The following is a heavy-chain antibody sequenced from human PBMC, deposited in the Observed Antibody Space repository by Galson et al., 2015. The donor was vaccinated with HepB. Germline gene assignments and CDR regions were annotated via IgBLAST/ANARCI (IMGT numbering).Heavy chain of an antibody. D-gene: IGHD4-11*01. CDR3: AREYSNYFPEGYGMDV. Sequence: SLRLSCAASGFTFSSYGMHWVRQAPGKGLEWVAVIWYDGSNKYYADSVKGRFTISRDNSKNTLYLQMNSLRAEDTAVYYCAREYSNYFPEGYGMDVWGQGTTVTVSS. V-gene: IGHV3-33*01. J-gene: IGHJ6*02. CDR2: IWYDGSNK. CDR1: GFTFSSYG.